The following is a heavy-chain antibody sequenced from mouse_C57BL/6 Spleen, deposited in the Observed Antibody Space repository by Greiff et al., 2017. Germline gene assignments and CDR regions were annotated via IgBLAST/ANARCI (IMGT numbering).Heavy chain of an antibody. CDR1: GYAFSNSW. CDR2: IYPGDGDT. D-gene: IGHD2-3*01. CDR3: ANGYYPFAY. V-gene: IGHV1-82*01. Sequence: VKLQQSGPELVKPGASVKISCKASGYAFSNSWMNWVKQRPGKGLEWIGRIYPGDGDTNYNGKFKGKATLTADKSSSTAYMQLSSLTSEDSAVYFCANGYYPFAYWGQGTLVTVSA. J-gene: IGHJ3*01.